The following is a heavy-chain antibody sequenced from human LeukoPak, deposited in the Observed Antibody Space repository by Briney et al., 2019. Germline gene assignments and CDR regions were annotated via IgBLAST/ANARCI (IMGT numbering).Heavy chain of an antibody. D-gene: IGHD6-13*01. V-gene: IGHV3-7*01. J-gene: IGHJ4*02. CDR1: GFTFSTYW. Sequence: GGSLRLSCAASGFTFSTYWMRWVRQAPGKGGEWVSNIKQYGSEKYYVDSVKGRFTISRDNAKNSLYLQMNSLRAEDTAMYYCARDSAGNDYWGQGTLVTVSS. CDR3: ARDSAGNDY. CDR2: IKQYGSEK.